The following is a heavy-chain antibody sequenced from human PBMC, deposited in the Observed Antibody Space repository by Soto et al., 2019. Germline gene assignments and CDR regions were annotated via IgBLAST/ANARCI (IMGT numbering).Heavy chain of an antibody. CDR3: ARPKDSSGYYYGAFDI. D-gene: IGHD3-22*01. V-gene: IGHV1-18*01. J-gene: IGHJ3*02. CDR1: A. CDR2: ISLYSDGT. Sequence: ASSCVRKENGQPLEWLGWISLYSDGTNYAQKFQGRVSMTTDTSTTTAYMELRSLRSDDTAVYYCARPKDSSGYYYGAFDIWGQGTMVTVSS.